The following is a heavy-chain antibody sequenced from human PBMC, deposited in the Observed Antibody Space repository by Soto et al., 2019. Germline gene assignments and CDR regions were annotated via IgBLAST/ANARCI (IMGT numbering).Heavy chain of an antibody. CDR3: AGDTIVGAYDFDY. D-gene: IGHD2-21*01. CDR1: GFTFSSYS. J-gene: IGHJ4*01. V-gene: IGHV3-21*01. Sequence: EVQLVESGGGLVKPGGSLRLSCAASGFTFSSYSMNWVRQAPGKGLEWVSSISSSSSYIYYADSVKGRFTISRDNAKHALYRQMTSLRAKHTAVYYCAGDTIVGAYDFDYWR. CDR2: ISSSSSYI.